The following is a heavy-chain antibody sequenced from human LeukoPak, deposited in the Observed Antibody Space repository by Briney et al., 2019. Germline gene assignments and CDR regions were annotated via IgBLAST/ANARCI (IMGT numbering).Heavy chain of an antibody. CDR1: GYTFTSYG. Sequence: ASVKVSCKASGYTFTSYGISWVRQAPGQGLEWMGWISAYNGNTNYAQKLQGRVTMTTDTSTSTAHMELRSLRSDDTAVYYCARAGFVTYYDILTGYPGASDAFDIWGQGTMVTVSS. J-gene: IGHJ3*02. CDR3: ARAGFVTYYDILTGYPGASDAFDI. V-gene: IGHV1-18*01. CDR2: ISAYNGNT. D-gene: IGHD3-9*01.